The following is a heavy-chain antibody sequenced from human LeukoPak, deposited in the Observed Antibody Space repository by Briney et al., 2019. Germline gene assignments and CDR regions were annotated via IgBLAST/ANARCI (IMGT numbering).Heavy chain of an antibody. D-gene: IGHD4-17*01. V-gene: IGHV3-7*01. Sequence: GGSLRLSCAASGFTFSTYSMSWVRQAPGKGLDWVASINQDGSAEYYVDSVRGRFTISRDNAKNSMYLQVNSLRVDDTAVYYCVRLFGGVTTFDYWGQGTLVTVSS. CDR3: VRLFGGVTTFDY. CDR2: INQDGSAE. CDR1: GFTFSTYS. J-gene: IGHJ4*02.